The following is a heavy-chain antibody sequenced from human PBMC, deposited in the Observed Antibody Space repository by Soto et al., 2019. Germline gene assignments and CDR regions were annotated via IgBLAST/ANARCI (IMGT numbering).Heavy chain of an antibody. D-gene: IGHD3-10*01. CDR1: CGSISSYY. Sequence: PSETLSLTCTVSCGSISSYYWNWIRQPPGKGLEWIGHIYNSGSTNYNPSLKSRVTMSVDTSKNQFSLKLSSVTAADTAVYYCARDSGGFDYWGQGTLGPVP. V-gene: IGHV4-4*07. CDR3: ARDSGGFDY. J-gene: IGHJ4*02. CDR2: IYNSGST.